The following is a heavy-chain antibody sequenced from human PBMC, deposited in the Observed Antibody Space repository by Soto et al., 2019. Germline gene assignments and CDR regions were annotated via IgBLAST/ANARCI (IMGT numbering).Heavy chain of an antibody. J-gene: IGHJ6*02. D-gene: IGHD3-22*01. CDR3: ATQGLTNYYFYGMAV. CDR2: IIPIFGTA. Sequence: QVQLVQSGAEVKKPGSSVKVSCKASGGTFSSYAISWVRQAPGQGLEWMGGIIPIFGTATYAQKFQGRVTITSEEATSTSYMELSSLRSEDTAAYYCATQGLTNYYFYGMAVWGQGTTVTVSS. V-gene: IGHV1-69*05. CDR1: GGTFSSYA.